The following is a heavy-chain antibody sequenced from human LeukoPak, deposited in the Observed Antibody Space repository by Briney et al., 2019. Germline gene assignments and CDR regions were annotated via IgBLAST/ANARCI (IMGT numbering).Heavy chain of an antibody. Sequence: PSETLSLTCTVSGDSISSGSYYWSWIRQPAGKGLEWIGRIYTSGSTNYYPSLKSRVTVSVDTSKNQFSLKLSSVTAADTAVYYCARVVVPAPYYYYYMDVWGKGPTVTVSS. CDR2: IYTSGST. V-gene: IGHV4-61*02. CDR1: GDSISSGSYY. D-gene: IGHD2-2*01. J-gene: IGHJ6*03. CDR3: ARVVVPAPYYYYYMDV.